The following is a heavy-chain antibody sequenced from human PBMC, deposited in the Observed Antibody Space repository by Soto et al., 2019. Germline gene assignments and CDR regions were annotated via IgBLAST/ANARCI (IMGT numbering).Heavy chain of an antibody. V-gene: IGHV3-15*01. J-gene: IGHJ4*02. CDR3: TTDTRFCSGDSCNSFDY. CDR2: IKSKTDGATT. D-gene: IGHD2-15*01. CDR1: GFTFSNAW. Sequence: EVQLVESGGGLVKPGGSLRLSCAASGFTFSNAWMSWVSQAPGKGLEWVGRIKSKTDGATTDYAAPVKGRFTISRDDSKNMLSLQMNSLKTEDTAVYYCTTDTRFCSGDSCNSFDYWGQGTLVTVSS.